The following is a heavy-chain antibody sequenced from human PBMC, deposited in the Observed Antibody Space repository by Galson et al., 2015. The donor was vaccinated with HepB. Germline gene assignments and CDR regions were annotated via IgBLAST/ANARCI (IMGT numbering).Heavy chain of an antibody. D-gene: IGHD1-26*01. Sequence: SVKVSCKASGGTFSSYAISWVRQAPGQGLEWMGGIIPIFGTANYAQKFQGRVTITADESTSTAYMELSSLRSEDTAVYYCARGSAIVGATHDYWGQGTLVTVSS. CDR2: IIPIFGTA. CDR3: ARGSAIVGATHDY. CDR1: GGTFSSYA. J-gene: IGHJ4*02. V-gene: IGHV1-69*13.